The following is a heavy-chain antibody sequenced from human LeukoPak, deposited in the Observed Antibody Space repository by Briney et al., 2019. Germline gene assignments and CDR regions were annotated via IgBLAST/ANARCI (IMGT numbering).Heavy chain of an antibody. CDR3: ARSYGSGSSAGY. CDR2: IYYSGVT. V-gene: IGHV4-39*01. CDR1: GGSISSSNYY. J-gene: IGHJ4*02. Sequence: PSETLSLTCSVSGGSISSSNYYWGRIRQPPGKGLAWIVSIYYSGVTYYNPYRTSRVTISVDTSKNQFSLKVSSVTAADTAVYYCARSYGSGSSAGYWGQGTLVTVSS. D-gene: IGHD3-10*01.